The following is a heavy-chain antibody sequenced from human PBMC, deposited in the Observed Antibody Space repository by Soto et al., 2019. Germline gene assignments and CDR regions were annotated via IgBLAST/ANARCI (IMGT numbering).Heavy chain of an antibody. D-gene: IGHD6-6*01. CDR2: ISGSGGST. CDR3: AKDSPSIAALRPYSSGMDV. CDR1: GFTFSSYA. V-gene: IGHV3-23*01. J-gene: IGHJ6*02. Sequence: EVQLLESGGGLVQPGGSLRLSCAASGFTFSSYAMSWVRQAPGKGLEWVSAISGSGGSTYYADSVKGRFTISRDNSKNTLNLQMTHLRAEDTAVYYCAKDSPSIAALRPYSSGMDVWGQGTTVTVSS.